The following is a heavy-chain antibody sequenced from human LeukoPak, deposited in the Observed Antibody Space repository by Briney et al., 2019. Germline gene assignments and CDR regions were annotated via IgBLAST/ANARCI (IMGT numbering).Heavy chain of an antibody. CDR2: ISSSSYI. CDR3: ARGRDSSGGGSDY. V-gene: IGHV3-21*01. D-gene: IGHD6-19*01. CDR1: GFTFSSYS. J-gene: IGHJ4*02. Sequence: GGSLRLSCAASGFTFSSYSMNWVRQAPGKGLEWVSSISSSSYIYYADSVKGRFTISRDNAKNSLYLQMNSLRAEDAAVYYCARGRDSSGGGSDYWGQGTLVTVSS.